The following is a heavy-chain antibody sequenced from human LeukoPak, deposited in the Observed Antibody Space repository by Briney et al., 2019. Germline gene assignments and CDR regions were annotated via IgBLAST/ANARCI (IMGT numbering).Heavy chain of an antibody. CDR1: GFTFSSYA. V-gene: IGHV3-23*01. J-gene: IGHJ5*01. D-gene: IGHD6-19*01. CDR3: AKRGYSSGWFDY. Sequence: GGSLRLSCAASGFTFSSYAMSWVRQAPGKGLEWVSAISGSGGSTYYADSVKGRFTISRDNSKSTLYLQMNSLRAEDTAVYYCAKRGYSSGWFDYWGQGTLVTVSS. CDR2: ISGSGGST.